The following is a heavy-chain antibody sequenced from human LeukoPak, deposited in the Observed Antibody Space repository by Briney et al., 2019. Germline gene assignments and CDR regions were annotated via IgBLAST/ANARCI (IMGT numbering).Heavy chain of an antibody. V-gene: IGHV3-23*01. J-gene: IGHJ6*03. CDR3: AKDHPLTSLLWFGEPVGGYYYMDV. Sequence: PGGSLRLSCAASGFTFSSYAMSWVRQAPGKGLEWVSAISGSGGSTYYADSVKGRFTISRDNSKNTLYLQMNSLRAEDTAVYYCAKDHPLTSLLWFGEPVGGYYYMDVWGKGTTVTVSS. CDR2: ISGSGGST. D-gene: IGHD3-10*01. CDR1: GFTFSSYA.